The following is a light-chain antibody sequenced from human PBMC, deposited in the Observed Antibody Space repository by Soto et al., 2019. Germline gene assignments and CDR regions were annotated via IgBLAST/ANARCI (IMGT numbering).Light chain of an antibody. CDR3: GSYTSSSAYV. V-gene: IGLV2-14*01. J-gene: IGLJ1*01. Sequence: QSALTQPASVSGSPGQSITISCTGTSSDVGGYNYVSWYQQHPGKAPKLMIYEVSNRPSGVSNLFSGSKSGNTASLTISGLHAEDEDDYYCGSYTSSSAYVFGTGTKLTVL. CDR1: SSDVGGYNY. CDR2: EVS.